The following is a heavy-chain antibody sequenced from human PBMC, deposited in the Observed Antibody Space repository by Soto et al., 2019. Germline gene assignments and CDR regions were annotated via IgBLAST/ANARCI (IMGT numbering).Heavy chain of an antibody. D-gene: IGHD6-6*01. CDR1: GGSISSGGYY. CDR2: IYYSGRT. CDR3: ARGSFSSSSSWFDP. V-gene: IGHV4-31*03. Sequence: LSLTCTVSGGSISSGGYYWSWIRQHPGKGLEWVGYIYYSGRTYYNPSLHSRVSIAVDTTENQFSLKLTSVTAADTSVYYCARGSFSSSSSWFDPWGRGTLVTVSS. J-gene: IGHJ5*02.